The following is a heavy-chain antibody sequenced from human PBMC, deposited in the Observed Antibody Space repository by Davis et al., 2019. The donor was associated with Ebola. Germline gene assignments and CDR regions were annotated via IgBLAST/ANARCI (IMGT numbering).Heavy chain of an antibody. CDR3: ILHSSWYRSSSSGWYGDY. CDR2: IRSKANSYAT. CDR1: GFTFSGSA. D-gene: IGHD6-19*01. J-gene: IGHJ4*02. V-gene: IGHV3-73*01. Sequence: PGGSLRLSCAASGFTFSGSAMHWVRQASGKGLEWVGRIRSKANSYATAYAASVKGRFTISRDDSKNTAYLQMNSLKTEDTAVYYCILHSSWYRSSSSGWYGDYWGQGTLVTVSS.